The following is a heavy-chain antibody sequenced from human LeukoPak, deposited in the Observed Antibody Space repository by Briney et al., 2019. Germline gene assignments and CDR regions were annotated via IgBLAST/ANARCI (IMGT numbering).Heavy chain of an antibody. D-gene: IGHD1-26*01. Sequence: GGSLRLSCAVSGFTFSSYWIRWVRQAPGNGLVWVSRINSDGSSTSYADSVKGRFTISRDNAKNTLSLQMNSLRVEDTAVYYCARSRESGITKGFDYWGQGTLVTVSS. J-gene: IGHJ4*02. CDR2: INSDGSST. V-gene: IGHV3-74*01. CDR3: ARSRESGITKGFDY. CDR1: GFTFSSYW.